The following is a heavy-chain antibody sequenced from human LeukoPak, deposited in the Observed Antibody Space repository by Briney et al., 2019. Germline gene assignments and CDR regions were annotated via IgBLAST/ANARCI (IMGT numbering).Heavy chain of an antibody. J-gene: IGHJ5*02. CDR3: ARVSEMVTIVWFDP. CDR2: IYYSGST. D-gene: IGHD5-24*01. Sequence: PSETLSLTCTVSGGSISSYYWSWIRQPPGKGLEWIGYIYYSGSTNYNPSLKSRVTISVDTSKNQFSLKLSSVTAAGTAVYYCARVSEMVTIVWFDPWGQGTLVTVSS. CDR1: GGSISSYY. V-gene: IGHV4-59*01.